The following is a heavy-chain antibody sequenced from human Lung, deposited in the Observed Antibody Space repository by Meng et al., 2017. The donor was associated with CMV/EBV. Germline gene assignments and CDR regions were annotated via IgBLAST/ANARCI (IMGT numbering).Heavy chain of an antibody. CDR1: GFTFSLFP. J-gene: IGHJ4*02. CDR3: ARGGNWNYFDY. CDR2: ISYDGSNK. V-gene: IGHV3-30-3*01. D-gene: IGHD1-1*01. Sequence: SCAASGFTFSLFPMHWVRQAPGKGLEWVALISYDGSNKYYADSIRGRFTISRDNSKNALDLQINSLKGEDTAVYFCARGGNWNYFDYWGKGTVVTVSS.